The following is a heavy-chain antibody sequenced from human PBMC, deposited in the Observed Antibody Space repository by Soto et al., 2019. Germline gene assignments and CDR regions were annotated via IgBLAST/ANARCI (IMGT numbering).Heavy chain of an antibody. CDR1: GGTFSSYA. CDR3: ARTTMTTVTTRPYYYYGMDV. Sequence: GASVKVSCKASGGTFSSYAISWVRQAPGQGLEWMGGIIPIFGTANYAQKFQGRVTITADESTSTAYMELSSLRSEDTAVYYCARTTMTTVTTRPYYYYGMDVWGQGTTVTVSS. J-gene: IGHJ6*02. D-gene: IGHD4-17*01. CDR2: IIPIFGTA. V-gene: IGHV1-69*13.